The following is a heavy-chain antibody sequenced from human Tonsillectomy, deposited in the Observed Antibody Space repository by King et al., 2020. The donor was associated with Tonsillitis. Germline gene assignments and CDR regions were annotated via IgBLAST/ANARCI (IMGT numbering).Heavy chain of an antibody. CDR3: AVLSGTAFLPYYSGMDV. CDR2: INPNTGGT. CDR1: GYTFTGFY. D-gene: IGHD2-21*02. J-gene: IGHJ6*02. V-gene: IGHV1-2*02. Sequence: QLVQSGAEVKKPGASMKVSCKASGYTFTGFYLHWVRQAPGQGLDWMGWINPNTGGTVFAQKFQGRVTMTRDTSISTAYMELSSLRSDDTAMYYCAVLSGTAFLPYYSGMDVWGRGTTVVVSS.